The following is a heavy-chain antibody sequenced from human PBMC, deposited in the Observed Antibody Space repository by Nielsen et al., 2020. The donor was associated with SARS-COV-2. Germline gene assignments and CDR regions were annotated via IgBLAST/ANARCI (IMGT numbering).Heavy chain of an antibody. J-gene: IGHJ4*02. V-gene: IGHV3-21*01. CDR3: AITHDYGDYEDY. Sequence: GGSLRLSCAASGFTFSSYSMNWVRQAPGKGLEWVSSISSSSSYIYYADSVKGRFTISRDNAKNTLYLQMNSLRAEDTAVYYCAITHDYGDYEDYWGQGTLVTVSS. D-gene: IGHD4-17*01. CDR2: ISSSSSYI. CDR1: GFTFSSYS.